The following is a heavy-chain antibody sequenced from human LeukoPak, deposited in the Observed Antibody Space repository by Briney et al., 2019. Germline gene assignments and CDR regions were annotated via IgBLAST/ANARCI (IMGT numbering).Heavy chain of an antibody. Sequence: SQTLSLTCAISGDIVSSNTAAWNWIRQSPSGGLEWLGRTFYRSKWCNDYAVSVKSRITINPDTSKNQFSLHLNSVTPDDTAVYYCVRSGYGGYLDYWGQGTLVTVSS. CDR3: VRSGYGGYLDY. CDR1: GDIVSSNTAA. V-gene: IGHV6-1*01. J-gene: IGHJ4*02. D-gene: IGHD5-12*01. CDR2: TFYRSKWCN.